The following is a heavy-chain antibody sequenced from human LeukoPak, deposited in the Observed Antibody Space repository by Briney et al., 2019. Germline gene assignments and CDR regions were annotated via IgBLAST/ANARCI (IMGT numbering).Heavy chain of an antibody. CDR1: VGTFSHHD. CDR3: ARGLDGKSYWYFDL. V-gene: IGHV1-69*13. CDR2: IIPIFGTT. Sequence: SVKVSRKASVGTFSHHDVNWLRQPPGQGCEWMGGIIPIFGTTIPAQKFRGRVTFTADESTSTAYMELSSLTSDDTAVYYCARGLDGKSYWYFDLWGRGTLVTVSS. D-gene: IGHD5-24*01. J-gene: IGHJ2*01.